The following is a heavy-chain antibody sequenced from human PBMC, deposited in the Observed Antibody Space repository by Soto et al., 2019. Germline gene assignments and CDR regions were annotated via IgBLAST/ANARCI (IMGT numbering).Heavy chain of an antibody. CDR1: GFTFSSYS. J-gene: IGHJ4*02. CDR3: AREGITSTWRVFDY. CDR2: ISSSSSYI. V-gene: IGHV3-21*01. D-gene: IGHD3-10*01. Sequence: GGSLRLSCAASGFTFSSYSMNWVRQAPGKGLEWVSSISSSSSYIYYADSVKGRFTISRDNAKNSLYLQMNSLRAEDTAVYYCAREGITSTWRVFDYWGQGTLVTVSS.